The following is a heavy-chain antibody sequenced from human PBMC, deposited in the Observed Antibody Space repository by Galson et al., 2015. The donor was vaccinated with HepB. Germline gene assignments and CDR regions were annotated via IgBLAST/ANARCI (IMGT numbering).Heavy chain of an antibody. CDR1: GFSLSTSGVG. V-gene: IGHV2-5*02. CDR2: IYWDDDK. D-gene: IGHD1-26*01. CDR3: AHRGIVGAPNWFDP. J-gene: IGHJ5*02. Sequence: PALVKPTQTLTLTCTFSGFSLSTSGVGVGWIRQPPGKALEWLALIYWDDDKRYSPSLKGRLTITKDTSKNQVVLTMTNMDPVDTATYYCAHRGIVGAPNWFDPWGQGTLVTVSS.